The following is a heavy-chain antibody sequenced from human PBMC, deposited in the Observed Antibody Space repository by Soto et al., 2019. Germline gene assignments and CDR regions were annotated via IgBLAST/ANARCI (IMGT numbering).Heavy chain of an antibody. CDR2: IYYSGST. Sequence: SETLSLTCTVSGGSISSYYWSWIRQPPGKGLEWIGYIYYSGSTNYNPSLKSRVTISVDTSKNQFSLKLSSVTAADTAVYYCARDCPGRSGGADSYYYGMDVWGQGTTVTVSS. J-gene: IGHJ6*02. CDR3: ARDCPGRSGGADSYYYGMDV. V-gene: IGHV4-59*12. D-gene: IGHD6-25*01. CDR1: GGSISSYY.